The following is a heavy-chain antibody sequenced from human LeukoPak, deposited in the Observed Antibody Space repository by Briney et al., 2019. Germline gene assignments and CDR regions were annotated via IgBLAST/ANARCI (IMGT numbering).Heavy chain of an antibody. CDR1: GFIFSNYA. CDR2: ITDSSDDT. Sequence: WGSLRLSCAASGFIFSNYAMSWVRLAPGKGLEWVSIITDSSDDTKHADSVRGRFTISRDNSKNILYLQMNSLRVEDTAVYFCAKGLGPSAPNGRVFDFWGQGTLVTVSS. J-gene: IGHJ4*02. CDR3: AKGLGPSAPNGRVFDF. D-gene: IGHD2-2*01. V-gene: IGHV3-23*01.